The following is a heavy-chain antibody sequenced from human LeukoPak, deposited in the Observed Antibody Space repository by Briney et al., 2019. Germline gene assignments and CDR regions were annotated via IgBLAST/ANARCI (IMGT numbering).Heavy chain of an antibody. CDR1: GFTFSSYA. V-gene: IGHV3-33*08. CDR3: ARDATYYDFWSGYYGVNWFDP. Sequence: PGGSLRLSCAASGFTFSSYAMSWVRQAPGKGLEWVAVIWYDGSNKYYADSVKGRFTISRDNSKNTLYLQMNSLRAEDTAVYYCARDATYYDFWSGYYGVNWFDPWGQGTLVTVSS. CDR2: IWYDGSNK. J-gene: IGHJ5*02. D-gene: IGHD3-3*01.